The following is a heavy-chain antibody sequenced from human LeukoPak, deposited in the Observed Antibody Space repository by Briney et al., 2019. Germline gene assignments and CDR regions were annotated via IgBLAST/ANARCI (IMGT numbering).Heavy chain of an antibody. CDR1: GGTFSSYA. Sequence: VASVTVSCKASGGTFSSYAISWVRQAPGQGLEWMGGIIPIFGTANYAQKFQGRVTITADESTSTAYMELSSLRSEDTAVYYCARANRLTIFGVVTHYYGMDVWGQGTTVTVSS. V-gene: IGHV1-69*13. J-gene: IGHJ6*02. CDR3: ARANRLTIFGVVTHYYGMDV. D-gene: IGHD3-3*01. CDR2: IIPIFGTA.